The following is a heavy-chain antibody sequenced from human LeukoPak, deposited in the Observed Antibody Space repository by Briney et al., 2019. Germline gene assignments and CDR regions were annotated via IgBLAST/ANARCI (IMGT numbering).Heavy chain of an antibody. CDR1: GGTFSSYA. Sequence: GSSVKVSCKASGGTFSSYAISWVRQAPGQGLEWMGGIIPIFGTANYAQKLQGRVTMTTDTSTSTAYMELRSLRSDDTAVYYCARYYRESATPFDYWGQGTLVTVSS. V-gene: IGHV1-69*05. CDR3: ARYYRESATPFDY. J-gene: IGHJ4*02. CDR2: IIPIFGTA. D-gene: IGHD1-14*01.